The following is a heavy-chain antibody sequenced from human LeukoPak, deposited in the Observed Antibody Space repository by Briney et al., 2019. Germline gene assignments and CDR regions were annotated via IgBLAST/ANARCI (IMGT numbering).Heavy chain of an antibody. CDR3: AALESIQLWFGC. CDR2: IHTSGST. CDR1: GGSNSSYP. Sequence: PSETLSLTCTVSGGSNSSYPWNGIRQAAGKGLEWIGRIHTSGSTNYNPSLKSRVTMSVDTSKNQFSLKLSSVTAADTAVYYCAALESIQLWFGCWGQGTLVTVSS. V-gene: IGHV4-4*07. J-gene: IGHJ4*02. D-gene: IGHD5-18*01.